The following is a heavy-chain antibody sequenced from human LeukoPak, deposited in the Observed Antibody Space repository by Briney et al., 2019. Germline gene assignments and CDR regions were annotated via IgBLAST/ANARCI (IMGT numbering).Heavy chain of an antibody. Sequence: SQTLSLTCAISGDRVSSNSAAWNWIRQSPSRGLEWLGRTYYRSKWYNDYAVSVKSRITINPDTSKNQFSLQLNSVTPEDTAVYYCARGQPIAVAGTGPLQGHAFDIWGQGTLVTVSS. V-gene: IGHV6-1*01. CDR2: TYYRSKWYN. J-gene: IGHJ3*02. CDR3: ARGQPIAVAGTGPLQGHAFDI. CDR1: GDRVSSNSAA. D-gene: IGHD6-19*01.